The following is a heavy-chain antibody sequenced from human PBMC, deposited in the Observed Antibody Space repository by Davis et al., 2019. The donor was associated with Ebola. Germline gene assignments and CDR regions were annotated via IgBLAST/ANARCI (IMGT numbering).Heavy chain of an antibody. D-gene: IGHD1-26*01. CDR1: GFTFSSYW. Sequence: GESLKISCAASGFTFSSYWMHWVRQATGKGLEWVSAIGTAGDTYYPGSVKGRFTISRENAKNSLYLQMNSLRAGDTAVYYCARGGSSGSYAYFDYWGQGTLVTVSS. V-gene: IGHV3-13*01. CDR3: ARGGSSGSYAYFDY. J-gene: IGHJ4*02. CDR2: IGTAGDT.